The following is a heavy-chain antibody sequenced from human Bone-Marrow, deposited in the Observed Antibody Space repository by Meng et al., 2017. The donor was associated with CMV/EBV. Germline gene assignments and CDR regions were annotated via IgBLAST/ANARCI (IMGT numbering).Heavy chain of an antibody. CDR1: GYTFTGYY. CDR3: ARGEYYDFGNWFDP. CDR2: INTNTGNP. Sequence: ASVKVSCKASGYTFTGYYMHWLRQAPGQGLEWMGWINTNTGNPTYAQGFTGRFVFSLDTSVSTAYLQICSLKAEDTAVYYCARGEYYDFGNWFDPWGQGTLVTVSS. J-gene: IGHJ5*02. D-gene: IGHD3-3*01. V-gene: IGHV7-4-1*01.